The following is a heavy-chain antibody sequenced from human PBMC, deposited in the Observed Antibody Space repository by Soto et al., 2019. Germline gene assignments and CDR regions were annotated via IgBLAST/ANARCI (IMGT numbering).Heavy chain of an antibody. Sequence: QVQLVQSGAEVKKPGSSVKVSCKASGGTFSSYTISWVRQAPGQGLEWMGRIIPILGIANYAQKFQGRVTITADKSTGTAYMELSSLGSEDTAVYYCAREEYYYGSGAFFDYWAREPWSPSPQ. CDR1: GGTFSSYT. D-gene: IGHD3-10*01. CDR3: AREEYYYGSGAFFDY. CDR2: IIPILGIA. J-gene: IGHJ4*02. V-gene: IGHV1-69*08.